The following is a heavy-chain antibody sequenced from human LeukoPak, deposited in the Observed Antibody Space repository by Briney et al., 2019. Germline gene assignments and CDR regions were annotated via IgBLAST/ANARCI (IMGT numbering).Heavy chain of an antibody. CDR1: GFSLTTSGMC. J-gene: IGHJ4*02. Sequence: PGPTLVNPTQTLTLTCTFSGFSLTTSGMCVSWIRQPPGKALEWLARIHWDDDKYYSTSTSLKTRLTISKDTPKNQVVLTMTNMGPVDTATYFCARTGDYLRHFDYWGQGTMVTVSS. CDR3: ARTGDYLRHFDY. V-gene: IGHV2-70*11. D-gene: IGHD4/OR15-4a*01. CDR2: IHWDDDK.